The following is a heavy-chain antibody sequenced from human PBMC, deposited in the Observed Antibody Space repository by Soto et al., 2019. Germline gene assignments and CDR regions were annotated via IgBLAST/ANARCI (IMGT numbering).Heavy chain of an antibody. D-gene: IGHD1-26*01. CDR2: ISSDGTTT. Sequence: EVQLVESGGDLVQPGGSLRLSCAASGFTFSSSWMHWVRQVPGKGLVWVSRISSDGTTTTYADFVKGRFTISRDNAKNTLSLQMNSLRAEDTAVYYCARDLLNDPQGGWGQGTLVTVSS. V-gene: IGHV3-74*01. CDR3: ARDLLNDPQGG. J-gene: IGHJ4*02. CDR1: GFTFSSSW.